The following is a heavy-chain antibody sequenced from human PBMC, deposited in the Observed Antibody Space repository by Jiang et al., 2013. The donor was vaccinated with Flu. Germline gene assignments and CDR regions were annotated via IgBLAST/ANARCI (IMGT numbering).Heavy chain of an antibody. Sequence: GSGLVKPSETLSLTCTVSGDSISSSGYYWGWIRQPPGKGLEWVGTISYSGSTYYNPSLKNRVAISLDTSKNQFSLRLTSVAAADTAVYYCARRGMGYYWGQGTLVTVSS. CDR2: ISYSGST. J-gene: IGHJ4*02. CDR1: GDSISSSGYY. V-gene: IGHV4-39*07. CDR3: ARRGMGYY. D-gene: IGHD3-22*01.